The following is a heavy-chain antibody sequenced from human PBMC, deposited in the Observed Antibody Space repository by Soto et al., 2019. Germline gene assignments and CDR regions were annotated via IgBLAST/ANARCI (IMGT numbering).Heavy chain of an antibody. CDR2: ISYDGSNK. V-gene: IGHV3-30*18. D-gene: IGHD1-7*01. J-gene: IGHJ3*02. CDR3: AKFRRETGTGDAFDI. Sequence: QVQLVESGGGVVQPGRSLRLSCAASGFTFSSYGMHWVRQAPGKGLEWVAVISYDGSNKYYADSVKGRFTISRVNSKNTLYLQMNSLRAEDTAVYYCAKFRRETGTGDAFDIWGQGTMVTVSS. CDR1: GFTFSSYG.